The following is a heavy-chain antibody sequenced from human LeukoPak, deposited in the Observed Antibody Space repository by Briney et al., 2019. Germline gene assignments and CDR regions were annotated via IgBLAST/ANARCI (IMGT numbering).Heavy chain of an antibody. D-gene: IGHD5-24*01. V-gene: IGHV1-2*04. J-gene: IGHJ2*01. CDR2: INPNSGGT. CDR3: ARGPRGEMATIRGYWYFDL. Sequence: ASVKVSCKASGYTFTGYYMHWVRQAPGQGLEWMGWINPNSGGTNYAQKFQGWVTMARDTSISTAYMELSRLRSDDTAVYYCARGPRGEMATIRGYWYFDLWGRGTPVTVSS. CDR1: GYTFTGYY.